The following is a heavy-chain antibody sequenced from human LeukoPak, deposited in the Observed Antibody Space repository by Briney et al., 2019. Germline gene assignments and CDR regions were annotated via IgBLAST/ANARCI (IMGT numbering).Heavy chain of an antibody. Sequence: PSGGSLRLSCAASGFTFSSYAMSWVRQAPGKGLEWVSAISGSGGSTYYADSVKGRFTISRDNSKNTLYLQMNSLRAEDTAVYYCAKDQLSTVPPGGYDAFDIWGQGTMVTVSS. CDR3: AKDQLSTVPPGGYDAFDI. J-gene: IGHJ3*02. CDR1: GFTFSSYA. V-gene: IGHV3-23*01. CDR2: ISGSGGST. D-gene: IGHD4-17*01.